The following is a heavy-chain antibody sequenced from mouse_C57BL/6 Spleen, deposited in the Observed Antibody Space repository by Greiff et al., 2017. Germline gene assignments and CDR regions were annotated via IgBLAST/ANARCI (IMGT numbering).Heavy chain of an antibody. CDR3: ERHASTVGGGGYDMDD. J-gene: IGHJ4*01. CDR2: ISSGGSYT. CDR1: GFTFSSYG. D-gene: IGHD1-1*01. V-gene: IGHV5-6*02. Sequence: DVKLVESGGDLVKPGGSLKLSCAASGFTFSSYGMSWVRQTPDKRLEWFATISSGGSYTYYPDSVKGRFTISRDNTKNTRYLQMSSLKSEDTAKYDWERHASTVGGGGYDMDDWGKGTTVTVSS.